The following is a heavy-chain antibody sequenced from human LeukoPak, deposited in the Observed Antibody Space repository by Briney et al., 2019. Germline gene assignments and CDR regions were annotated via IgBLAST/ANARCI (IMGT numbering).Heavy chain of an antibody. Sequence: GGSLRLSCAASGVTFSSYSMNWVRQAPGKGLEWVSSISSSSSYIYYADSVKGRFTISRDNAKNSLYLQMNSLRAEDTAVYYCARAGENDAFDIWGQGTMVTVSS. CDR1: GVTFSSYS. J-gene: IGHJ3*02. D-gene: IGHD3-16*01. CDR3: ARAGENDAFDI. V-gene: IGHV3-21*01. CDR2: ISSSSSYI.